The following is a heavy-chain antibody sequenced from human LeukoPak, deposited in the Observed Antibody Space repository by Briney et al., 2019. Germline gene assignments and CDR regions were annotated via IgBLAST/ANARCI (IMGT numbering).Heavy chain of an antibody. Sequence: SETLSLTCTVSGGYVSSYYWSWIRQPPGKGLEWIGYIYYSGSTNYNPSLKSRVTISVDTSKNQFSLKLSSVTAADTAVYYCARSTTVTAPSYYYYMDVWGKGTTVTISS. CDR3: ARSTTVTAPSYYYYMDV. CDR2: IYYSGST. V-gene: IGHV4-59*02. J-gene: IGHJ6*03. D-gene: IGHD4-17*01. CDR1: GGYVSSYY.